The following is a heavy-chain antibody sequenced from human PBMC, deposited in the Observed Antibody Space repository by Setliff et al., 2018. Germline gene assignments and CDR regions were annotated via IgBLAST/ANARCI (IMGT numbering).Heavy chain of an antibody. D-gene: IGHD1-26*01. CDR3: ARGPRYSGSYYVNY. CDR1: GFTFSSYW. V-gene: IGHV3-7*01. CDR2: IKQDGSEK. J-gene: IGHJ4*02. Sequence: SLRLSCAASGFTFSSYWMSWVRQAPGKGLEWVANIKQDGSEKYYVDSVKGRFTISRDNAKNSLYLQMNSLRAEDTAVYYCARGPRYSGSYYVNYWGQGTLVTVSS.